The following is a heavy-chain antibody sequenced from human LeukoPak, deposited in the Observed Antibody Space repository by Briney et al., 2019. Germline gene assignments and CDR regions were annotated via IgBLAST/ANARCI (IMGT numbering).Heavy chain of an antibody. D-gene: IGHD2-21*02. J-gene: IGHJ4*02. CDR1: GFTFSSYW. Sequence: GGSLRLSCAASGFTFSSYWMSWVRQAPGKGLEWVTFLRGSTEAEYYTDSVKGRFTISRDISKNTLYLQMNSLRPEDTAVYYCAKGAYDYYNYCDSWGQGTLVTVSS. CDR3: AKGAYDYYNYCDS. V-gene: IGHV3-30*02. CDR2: LRGSTEAE.